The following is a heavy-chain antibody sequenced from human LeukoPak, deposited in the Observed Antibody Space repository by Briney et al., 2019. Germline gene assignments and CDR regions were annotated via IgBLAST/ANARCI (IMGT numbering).Heavy chain of an antibody. CDR2: ISSSGSTI. V-gene: IGHV3-11*01. CDR3: ARGGYYGSGSSHYYYYYMDV. Sequence: GGTLRLSCAASGFTFSSYGMSWIRQAPGKGLEWVSYISSSGSTIYYADSVKGRFTISRDNAKNSLYLQMNSLRAEDTAVYYCARGGYYGSGSSHYYYYYMDVWGKGTTVTISS. J-gene: IGHJ6*03. CDR1: GFTFSSYG. D-gene: IGHD3-10*01.